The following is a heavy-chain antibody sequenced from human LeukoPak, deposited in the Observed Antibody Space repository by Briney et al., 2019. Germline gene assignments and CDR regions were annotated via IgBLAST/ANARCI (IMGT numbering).Heavy chain of an antibody. J-gene: IGHJ5*02. V-gene: IGHV3-15*01. Sequence: GGSLRLSCAASGFTFSNAWMSWVRQAPGKGLEWVGRIKSKTDGGTTDYAAPVKGRFTISRDDSKNTLYLQMNSLKTEDTAVYYCTTLADNHDFWSGYPRPWGQGTLVTVSS. D-gene: IGHD3-3*01. CDR1: GFTFSNAW. CDR2: IKSKTDGGTT. CDR3: TTLADNHDFWSGYPRP.